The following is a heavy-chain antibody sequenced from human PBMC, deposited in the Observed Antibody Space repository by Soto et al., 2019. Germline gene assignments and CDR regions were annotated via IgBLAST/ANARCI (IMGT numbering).Heavy chain of an antibody. V-gene: IGHV3-66*01. CDR2: IYSGGST. Sequence: EVQLVESGGGLVQPGGSLRLSCAASGFTVSSNYMSWVRQAPGKGLEWVSVIYSGGSTYYADSVKGRFTISRDNSKHTLYLQMNSLRAADTAVYYCARDLAGGRVFEGVFDYWGQGTLVTVSS. J-gene: IGHJ4*02. CDR1: GFTVSSNY. D-gene: IGHD3-10*02. CDR3: ARDLAGGRVFEGVFDY.